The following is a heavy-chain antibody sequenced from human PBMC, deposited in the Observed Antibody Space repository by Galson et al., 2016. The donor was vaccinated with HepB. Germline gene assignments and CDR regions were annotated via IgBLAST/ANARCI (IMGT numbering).Heavy chain of an antibody. CDR3: AGDRQWLFQGARMQYDYYGMDV. Sequence: SVKVSCKASGYTFTNYGISWVRQAPGQGLEWMGWISPYSGYTDYAQKLQGRVTMTTDTSTSTADMELRGLRSDDTAVYYCAGDRQWLFQGARMQYDYYGMDVWGQGTTVTVSS. CDR2: ISPYSGYT. V-gene: IGHV1-18*04. J-gene: IGHJ6*02. CDR1: GYTFTNYG. D-gene: IGHD3-22*01.